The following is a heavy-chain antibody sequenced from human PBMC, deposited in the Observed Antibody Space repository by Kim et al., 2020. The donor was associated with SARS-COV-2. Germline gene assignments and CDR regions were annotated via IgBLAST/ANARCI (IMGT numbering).Heavy chain of an antibody. Sequence: GGSLRLSCAASGFTFSSYAMSWVRQAPGKGLEWVSAISGSGGSTYYADSVKGRFTISRDNSKNTLYLQMNSLRAEDTAVYYCASPLPEVLRYFDWSGEPTYYYYGMDVWGQGTTVTVSS. D-gene: IGHD3-9*01. CDR1: GFTFSSYA. V-gene: IGHV3-23*01. CDR2: ISGSGGST. J-gene: IGHJ6*02. CDR3: ASPLPEVLRYFDWSGEPTYYYYGMDV.